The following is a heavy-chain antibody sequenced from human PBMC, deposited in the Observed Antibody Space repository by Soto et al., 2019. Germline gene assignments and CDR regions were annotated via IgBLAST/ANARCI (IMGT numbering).Heavy chain of an antibody. Sequence: SETLSLTCAVYGGSFSGYYWSWIRQPPGKGLEWIGEINHSGSTNYNPSLKSRVTISVDTSKNQFSLKLSSVTAADTAVYYCARARGIMVRGVLRGNYFDYWGQGTLVTVSS. CDR3: ARARGIMVRGVLRGNYFDY. CDR1: GGSFSGYY. V-gene: IGHV4-34*01. CDR2: INHSGST. J-gene: IGHJ4*02. D-gene: IGHD3-10*01.